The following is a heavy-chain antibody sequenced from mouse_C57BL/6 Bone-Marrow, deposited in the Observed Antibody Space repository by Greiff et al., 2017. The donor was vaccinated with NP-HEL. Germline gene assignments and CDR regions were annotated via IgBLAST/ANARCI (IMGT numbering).Heavy chain of an antibody. CDR3: TRGYGSYYYARDY. J-gene: IGHJ4*01. CDR2: IDPETGGT. V-gene: IGHV1-15*01. D-gene: IGHD1-1*02. Sequence: QVQLQQSGAELVRPGASVTLSCKASGYTFTDYEMHWVKQTPVHGLEWIGAIDPETGGTAYNQKFKGKAILTADKSSSTAYMELRSLTSEDSAVYYCTRGYGSYYYARDYWGQGTSVTVSS. CDR1: GYTFTDYE.